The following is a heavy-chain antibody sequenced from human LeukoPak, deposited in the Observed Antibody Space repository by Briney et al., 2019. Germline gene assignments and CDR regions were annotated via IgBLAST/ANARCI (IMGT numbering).Heavy chain of an antibody. J-gene: IGHJ4*02. D-gene: IGHD3-22*01. CDR1: GGTFSSYA. CDR3: ASSLYYYDSSGYYPY. CDR2: IIPILGIT. V-gene: IGHV1-69*04. Sequence: SVKVSCKASGGTFSSYAISWVRQAPGQGLEWMGRIIPILGITNYAQKFQGRVTITADKSTSTAYMELSSLRSEDTAVYYCASSLYYYDSSGYYPYWGQGTLVTVSS.